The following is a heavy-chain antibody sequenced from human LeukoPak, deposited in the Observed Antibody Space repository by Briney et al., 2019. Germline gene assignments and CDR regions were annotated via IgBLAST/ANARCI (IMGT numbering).Heavy chain of an antibody. J-gene: IGHJ4*02. CDR2: INPSGGKT. CDR3: ARAFGGNFDHFDY. V-gene: IGHV1-46*01. CDR1: GYTFTSYY. D-gene: IGHD4-23*01. Sequence: ASVEVSCKASGYTFTSYYIHWVGQAPGQGLEWMGIINPSGGKTSCAQKLQVRVTMTRDTSTSTVYMGLSSLRSEDTAVYYCARAFGGNFDHFDYWGQGTLVTVSS.